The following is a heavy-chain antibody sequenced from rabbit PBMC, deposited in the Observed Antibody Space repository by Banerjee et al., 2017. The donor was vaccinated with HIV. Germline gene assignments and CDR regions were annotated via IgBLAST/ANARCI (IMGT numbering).Heavy chain of an antibody. J-gene: IGHJ6*01. D-gene: IGHD4-1*01. V-gene: IGHV1S43*01. Sequence: QEQLEESGGDLVKPEGSLTLTCKASGFSFSNKYVMCWVRQAPGKGLEWVGCIYTGSGATYYASWVNGRFTISRSTSLNTVDLKMTSLTAADTATYFCARDTGAWGDFSLWGPGTLVTVS. CDR1: GFSFSNKYV. CDR3: ARDTGAWGDFSL. CDR2: IYTGSGAT.